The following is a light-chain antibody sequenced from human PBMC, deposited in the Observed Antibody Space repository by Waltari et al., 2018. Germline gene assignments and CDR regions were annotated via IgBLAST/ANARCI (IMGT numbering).Light chain of an antibody. V-gene: IGLV2-11*01. CDR2: DVN. J-gene: IGLJ1*01. CDR3: CSYAGAYRV. Sequence: QSALTPPRPVSGSPGQSVPIPCTGTNSDVGGYKSVSWYQHHPGKAPKFIIYDVNKRPSGVPDRFSGAKSGNTASLTISGLQADDEADYFCCSYAGAYRVFGTGTKVTVL. CDR1: NSDVGGYKS.